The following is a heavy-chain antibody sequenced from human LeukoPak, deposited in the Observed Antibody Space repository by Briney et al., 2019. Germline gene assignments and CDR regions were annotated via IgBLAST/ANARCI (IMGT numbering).Heavy chain of an antibody. V-gene: IGHV3-30-3*01. D-gene: IGHD2-15*01. Sequence: GGSLRLSCAASGFTFSSYAMHWVRQAPGKGLEWVAVISYDGSNKYYADSVKGRFTISRDNSKNTLYLQMNSLRAEDTAVYYCARDIVVVVAATRPGLYYYGMDVWGQGTTVTVSS. CDR3: ARDIVVVVAATRPGLYYYGMDV. CDR1: GFTFSSYA. J-gene: IGHJ6*02. CDR2: ISYDGSNK.